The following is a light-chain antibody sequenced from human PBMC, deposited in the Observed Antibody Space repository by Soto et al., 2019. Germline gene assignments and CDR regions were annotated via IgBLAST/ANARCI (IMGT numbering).Light chain of an antibody. V-gene: IGLV1-40*01. J-gene: IGLJ1*01. Sequence: QSVLTQPPSVSGAPGQRVTISCTGSSSNIGAGYDVHWYQQRPGTAPKLLIFGTTNRPSGVPDRFSGSKSGTSASLAITGLQAEDEGDYYCQSYDSTLSARYVFGTGTKLTVL. CDR2: GTT. CDR1: SSNIGAGYD. CDR3: QSYDSTLSARYV.